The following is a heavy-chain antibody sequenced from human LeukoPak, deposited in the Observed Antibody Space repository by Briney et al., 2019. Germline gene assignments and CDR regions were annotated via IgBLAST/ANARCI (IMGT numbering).Heavy chain of an antibody. CDR3: ARDSSSSSNYYYYYGMDV. CDR2: IYSGGST. V-gene: IGHV3-53*01. J-gene: IGHJ6*02. D-gene: IGHD6-6*01. CDR1: GFTVSSNY. Sequence: PGGSLRLSCAASGFTVSSNYMSWVRQAPGKGLEWVSVIYSGGSTYYADSVKGRFTISRDNSKNTLYLQMNSLRAEDTAAYYCARDSSSSSNYYYYYGMDVWGQGTTVTVSS.